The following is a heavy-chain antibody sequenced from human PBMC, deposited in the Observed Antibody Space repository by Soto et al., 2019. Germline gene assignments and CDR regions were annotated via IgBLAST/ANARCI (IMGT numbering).Heavy chain of an antibody. D-gene: IGHD6-13*01. J-gene: IGHJ6*02. CDR1: GGSIDYYR. CDR2: ISDSGST. Sequence: SDTLSLTCTVSGGSIDYYRWSWIRQPPGKGLEWIGDISDSGSTNYNLSLRSRVTILVDTSKNQFSLKLNSVTAADTAVYYCARDSTSWFPYYGIDVWGQGTTVTVSS. CDR3: ARDSTSWFPYYGIDV. V-gene: IGHV4-59*01.